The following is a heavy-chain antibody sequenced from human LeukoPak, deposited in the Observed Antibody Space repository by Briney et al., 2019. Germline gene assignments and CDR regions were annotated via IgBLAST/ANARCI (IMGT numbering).Heavy chain of an antibody. V-gene: IGHV3-7*03. Sequence: GGSLRLSCAASGFTFSSYWMSWVRQAPGKGLEWVANIKQDGSEKYYVDSVKGRFTISRDNSKNTLYLQMNSLRAEDTAVYYCAKETGWLRSYYFDYWGQGTLVTVSS. J-gene: IGHJ4*02. CDR2: IKQDGSEK. CDR3: AKETGWLRSYYFDY. D-gene: IGHD5-12*01. CDR1: GFTFSSYW.